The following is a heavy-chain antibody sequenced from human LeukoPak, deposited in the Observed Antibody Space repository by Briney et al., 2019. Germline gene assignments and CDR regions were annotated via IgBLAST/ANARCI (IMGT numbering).Heavy chain of an antibody. CDR2: TSDDGSPS. V-gene: IGHV3-30*04. CDR3: ARDRSGGWFANHLDF. Sequence: PGRSLRLSCAASGFNFSSYAMHWVRQAPGKGMEWVAVTSDDGSPSYYADSVKGRFTVSRDNSKNTLYLQMDSLRPADTAVYYCARDRSGGWFANHLDFWGPGTLVTVSS. CDR1: GFNFSSYA. D-gene: IGHD2-15*01. J-gene: IGHJ4*02.